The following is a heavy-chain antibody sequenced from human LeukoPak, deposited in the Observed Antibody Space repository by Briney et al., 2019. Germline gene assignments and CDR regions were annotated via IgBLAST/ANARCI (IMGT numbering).Heavy chain of an antibody. D-gene: IGHD2-2*01. Sequence: SGTLSLTCTVSGGSISSYYWSWIRQPPGKGLEWIGYIYYSGSTNYNPSLKSRVTISVDTSKNQFSLKLSSVTAADTAVYYCARDCSSTSCYGVVGMDVWGKGTTVTVSS. CDR2: IYYSGST. CDR1: GGSISSYY. J-gene: IGHJ6*04. V-gene: IGHV4-59*01. CDR3: ARDCSSTSCYGVVGMDV.